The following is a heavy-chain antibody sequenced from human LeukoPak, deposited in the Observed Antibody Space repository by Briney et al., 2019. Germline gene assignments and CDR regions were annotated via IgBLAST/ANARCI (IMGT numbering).Heavy chain of an antibody. D-gene: IGHD3-22*01. CDR2: ISGSGGST. CDR3: AKDDYYDSSGTH. J-gene: IGHJ4*02. V-gene: IGHV3-23*01. Sequence: GGSLRLSCAASGFTFSSYAMSWVRQAPGKGLEWVSAISGSGGSTYYADSVKGQFTISRDNSKNTLYLQINSLRAEDTAVYYCAKDDYYDSSGTHWGQGTLVTVSS. CDR1: GFTFSSYA.